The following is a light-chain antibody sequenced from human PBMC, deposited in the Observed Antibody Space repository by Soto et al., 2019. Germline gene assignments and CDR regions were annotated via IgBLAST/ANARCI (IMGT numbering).Light chain of an antibody. Sequence: QSVLTQPASVSGSPGQSITISCIGTSSDVGNYELVSWYQQLPGKAPKLIIYEVTKRPSGVTNRFAGSKSGNTASLTISCLLEEDEADYHCCSFAGGSTYVVFGGGTKHTVL. V-gene: IGLV2-23*02. J-gene: IGLJ2*01. CDR1: SSDVGNYEL. CDR2: EVT. CDR3: CSFAGGSTYVV.